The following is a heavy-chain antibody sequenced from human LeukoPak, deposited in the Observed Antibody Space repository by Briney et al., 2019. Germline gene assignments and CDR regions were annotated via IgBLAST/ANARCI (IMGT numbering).Heavy chain of an antibody. CDR1: GGSFSGYY. V-gene: IGHV4-34*01. D-gene: IGHD5-18*01. Sequence: LETLSLSCAVSGGSFSGYYCSWIRQPPGKGLEWIGEINHSGSTNYNPSLKSRVTISVHASKHQLSLKLSSVTAADTAVYYCARVMIQLWLRRGRYLDYLRQGTLVTVSS. CDR3: ARVMIQLWLRRGRYLDY. CDR2: INHSGST. J-gene: IGHJ4*02.